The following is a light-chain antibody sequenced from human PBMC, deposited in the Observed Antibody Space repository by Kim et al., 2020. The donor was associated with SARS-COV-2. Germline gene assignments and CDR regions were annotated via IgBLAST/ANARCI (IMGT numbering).Light chain of an antibody. CDR3: QQSYSTPRT. CDR1: QSISSY. CDR2: AAS. V-gene: IGKV1-39*01. J-gene: IGKJ1*01. Sequence: ASVGDRVTITCRASQSISSYLNWYQQKPGKAPKLLIYAASSLQSGVPSRFSGSGSGTDFTLTISSLQPEDFATYYCQQSYSTPRTCGQGTKVDIK.